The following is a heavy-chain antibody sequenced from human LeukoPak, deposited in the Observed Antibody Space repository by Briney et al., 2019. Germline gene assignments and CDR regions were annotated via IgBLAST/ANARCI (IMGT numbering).Heavy chain of an antibody. Sequence: GGSLRLSCAASGFTFSSYAMSWVRQAPGKGLEWVSAVSGSGGSTYYADSVKGRFTISRDNSKNTLYLQMNSLRAEDTAVYYCARDPPSSFGYYGMDVWGQGTTVTVSS. V-gene: IGHV3-23*01. CDR1: GFTFSSYA. CDR2: VSGSGGST. D-gene: IGHD6-13*01. CDR3: ARDPPSSFGYYGMDV. J-gene: IGHJ6*02.